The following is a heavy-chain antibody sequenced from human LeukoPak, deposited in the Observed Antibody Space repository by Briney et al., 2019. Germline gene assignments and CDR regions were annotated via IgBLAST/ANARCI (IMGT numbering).Heavy chain of an antibody. Sequence: SVKVSCKASGGTFSSYAISWVRQAPGQGLEWMGGIIPIFGTANYAQKFQGRVTITADESTSTAYMELSSLRSEDTAVYYCARDDPGIAVAGDYNWFDPWGQGTLVTVSS. V-gene: IGHV1-69*13. CDR2: IIPIFGTA. CDR1: GGTFSSYA. D-gene: IGHD6-19*01. J-gene: IGHJ5*02. CDR3: ARDDPGIAVAGDYNWFDP.